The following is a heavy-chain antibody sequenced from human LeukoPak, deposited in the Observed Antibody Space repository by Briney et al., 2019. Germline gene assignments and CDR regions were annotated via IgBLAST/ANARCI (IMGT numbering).Heavy chain of an antibody. V-gene: IGHV4-39*01. CDR1: GGALNSTRYH. CDR2: IYNRGST. Sequence: SETLSLTCTVSGGALNSTRYHWGWIRQPPGKGLEWIGTIYNRGSTFYNPSPESRVTISVDTSKNQFSLRLTSVTAADTAVYHCARVGYDRSGYYLRPFDYWGQGTLSPSPQ. J-gene: IGHJ4*02. CDR3: ARVGYDRSGYYLRPFDY. D-gene: IGHD3-22*01.